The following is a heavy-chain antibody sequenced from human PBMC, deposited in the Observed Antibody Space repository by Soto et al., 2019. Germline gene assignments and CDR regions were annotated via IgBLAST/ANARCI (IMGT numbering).Heavy chain of an antibody. CDR2: IYYSGST. CDR3: AGLKQQLDKDFDF. D-gene: IGHD6-13*01. Sequence: SETLSLTCTVSGGSITTYYWSWIRQPPGKGLEWIGYIYYSGSTNYNPSLRSRVTISVDTSKNQFSLKLSSVTAADTAVYYCAGLKQQLDKDFDFWGQGTLVTVSS. J-gene: IGHJ4*02. CDR1: GGSITTYY. V-gene: IGHV4-59*08.